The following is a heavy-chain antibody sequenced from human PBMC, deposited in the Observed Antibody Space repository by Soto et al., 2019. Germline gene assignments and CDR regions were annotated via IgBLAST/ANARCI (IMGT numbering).Heavy chain of an antibody. V-gene: IGHV1-2*04. D-gene: IGHD6-19*01. CDR3: ARSIAVAGRNWFDP. CDR2: INPNSGGT. Sequence: ASVKVSCKASGYTFTGYYVHWVRQAPGQGLEWMGWINPNSGGTNYAQKFQGWVTMTRDTSISTAYMELSRLRSDDTAVYYCARSIAVAGRNWFDPWGQGTLVTVSS. J-gene: IGHJ5*02. CDR1: GYTFTGYY.